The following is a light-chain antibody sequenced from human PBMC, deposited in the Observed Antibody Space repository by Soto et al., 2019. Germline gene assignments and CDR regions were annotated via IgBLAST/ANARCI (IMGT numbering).Light chain of an antibody. CDR2: EVD. V-gene: IGLV2-8*01. CDR3: CSYTDGDKVI. CDR1: RYDVGGYNY. J-gene: IGLJ2*01. Sequence: QSALTQPPSVSGSPGQSVTMSCTGTRYDVGGYNYVSWYQQHPGKAPKVIIYEVDKRPSGVSDRFSGSKSVYTASLTVSGLLPEDEADYICCSYTDGDKVIFGGGTKRTVL.